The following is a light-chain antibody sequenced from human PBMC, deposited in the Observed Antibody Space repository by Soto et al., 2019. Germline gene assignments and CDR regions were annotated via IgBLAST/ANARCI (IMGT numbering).Light chain of an antibody. J-gene: IGLJ2*01. Sequence: QSALTQPASVSGSPGQSITISCTGTSSDVGYYDLVSWYQQHPGKAPKLIIYEVVKRPSGVSNRFSGSKSGNTASLAISGLQAEDEADYYCCSYATSTTFFGGGTKLTVL. CDR1: SSDVGYYDL. V-gene: IGLV2-23*02. CDR3: CSYATSTTF. CDR2: EVV.